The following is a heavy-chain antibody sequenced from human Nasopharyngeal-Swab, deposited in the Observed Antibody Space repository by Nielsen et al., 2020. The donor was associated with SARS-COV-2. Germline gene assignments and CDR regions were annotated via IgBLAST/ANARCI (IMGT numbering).Heavy chain of an antibody. V-gene: IGHV3-48*01. J-gene: IGHJ6*02. CDR3: AIEKVVVVAAGGWYYGMDV. D-gene: IGHD2-15*01. Sequence: VRQAPGKGLEWVSYISSSASTIYYADSVKGRFTISRDNSKNTLYLQMNSLRAEDTAVYYCAIEKVVVVAAGGWYYGMDVWGQGTTVTVSS. CDR2: ISSSASTI.